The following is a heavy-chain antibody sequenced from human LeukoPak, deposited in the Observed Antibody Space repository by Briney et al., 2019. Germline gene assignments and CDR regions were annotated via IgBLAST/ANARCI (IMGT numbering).Heavy chain of an antibody. Sequence: WGSLRVSCAASGFTFSSYSMSWIRQAPGKGLEWISYISSSGSTIYYADSVKGRFTISRDNAKNSLYLQMNSLRAEDTAVYYCARGDYYGSGSYYPTPDYWGQGTLVTVSS. D-gene: IGHD3-10*01. CDR2: ISSSGSTI. CDR3: ARGDYYGSGSYYPTPDY. V-gene: IGHV3-11*01. J-gene: IGHJ4*02. CDR1: GFTFSSYS.